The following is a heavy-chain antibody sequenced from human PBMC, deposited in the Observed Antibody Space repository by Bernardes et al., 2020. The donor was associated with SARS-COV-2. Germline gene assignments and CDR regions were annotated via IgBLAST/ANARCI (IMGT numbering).Heavy chain of an antibody. CDR1: GYTFTNYD. J-gene: IGHJ5*02. CDR3: ARGPIGVAGTRVFDWFDP. CDR2: MNPDSANT. V-gene: IGHV1-8*01. D-gene: IGHD6-19*01. Sequence: ASVKVSCKASGYTFTNYDINWVRQAAGQGLEWMGWMNPDSANTDYAQKFQGRITMTRNTSISTAYMELSRLRSEDTAVYYGARGPIGVAGTRVFDWFDPWGQGTLVTVSS.